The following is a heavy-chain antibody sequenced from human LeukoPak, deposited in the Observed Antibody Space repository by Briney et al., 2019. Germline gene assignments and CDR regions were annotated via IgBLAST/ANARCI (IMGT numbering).Heavy chain of an antibody. D-gene: IGHD2-21*02. J-gene: IGHJ5*02. CDR3: ATGVTPGT. V-gene: IGHV3-23*01. Sequence: GGSLRLSCAASGFTFSSYCMNWVRQAPGKGLEWVSGISGNGGSTYYADSVKGRFTISRDNSKNTLYLQMGNLRAEDMAVYYCATGVTPGTWGQGTLVTVSS. CDR2: ISGNGGST. CDR1: GFTFSSYC.